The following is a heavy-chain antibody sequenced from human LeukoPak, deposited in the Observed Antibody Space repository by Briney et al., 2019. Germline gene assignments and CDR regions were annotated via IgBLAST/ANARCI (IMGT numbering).Heavy chain of an antibody. D-gene: IGHD3-9*01. Sequence: ASVKVSCKASGYTFTGYFIQWVRQAPGQGLEWMGWINPNSGGTNYAQKFQGRVTMTRDTSTTTVYMELSSLRSEDTAVYYCARGGSVYVTGYHAFDIWGQGTLVTVSS. V-gene: IGHV1-2*02. CDR3: ARGGSVYVTGYHAFDI. CDR2: INPNSGGT. CDR1: GYTFTGYF. J-gene: IGHJ3*02.